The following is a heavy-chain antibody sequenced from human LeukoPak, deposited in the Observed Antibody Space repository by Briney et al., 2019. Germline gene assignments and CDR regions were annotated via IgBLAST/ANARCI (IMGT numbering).Heavy chain of an antibody. CDR3: ARTADPNYDSSGNDAFDI. CDR1: GYSISSGYY. V-gene: IGHV4-38-2*02. Sequence: SETLSLTCTVSGYSISSGYYWGWIRQPPGKGLEWIGSIYHSGSTNYNPSLKSRVTISVDTSKNQFSLKLSSVTAADTAVYYCARTADPNYDSSGNDAFDIWGQGTMVTVSS. J-gene: IGHJ3*02. D-gene: IGHD3-22*01. CDR2: IYHSGST.